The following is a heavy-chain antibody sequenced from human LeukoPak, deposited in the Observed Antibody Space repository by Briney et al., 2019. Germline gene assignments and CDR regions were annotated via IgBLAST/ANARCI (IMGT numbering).Heavy chain of an antibody. D-gene: IGHD2-21*02. V-gene: IGHV7-4-1*01. Sequence: ASVKVSCKASGYTFTSYAMNWVRQAPGQGLEWMGWINTNTGNPTYAQGFTGRFVFSLDTSVSTAYYCARVVGCGGDCYSGISDYWGQGTLVTVSS. CDR1: GYTFTSYA. CDR3: SDY. CDR2: INTNTGNP. J-gene: IGHJ4*02.